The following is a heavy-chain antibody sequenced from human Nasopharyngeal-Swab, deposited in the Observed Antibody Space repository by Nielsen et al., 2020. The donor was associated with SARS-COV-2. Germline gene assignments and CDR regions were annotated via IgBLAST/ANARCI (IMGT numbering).Heavy chain of an antibody. CDR3: AKAPIGGFLEWLMGDY. J-gene: IGHJ4*02. Sequence: GESLKISCVASGFTFSSHAMSWVRQAPGKGLEWVSGLIENGVDTYYAESVKGRFTVSRDNSRNTLYLQMNSLRAEDTAVYYCAKAPIGGFLEWLMGDYWGQGTLVTVSS. CDR2: LIENGVDT. D-gene: IGHD3-3*01. CDR1: GFTFSSHA. V-gene: IGHV3-23*01.